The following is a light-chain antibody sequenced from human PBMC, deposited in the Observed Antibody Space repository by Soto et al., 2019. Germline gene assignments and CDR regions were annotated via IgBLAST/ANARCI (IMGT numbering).Light chain of an antibody. V-gene: IGKV1-5*03. CDR2: EAS. CDR3: QYYKEHST. CDR1: QSISSW. J-gene: IGKJ1*01. Sequence: DIQMTQSPSTLSASVGDRVTITCRASQSISSWLAWYQQKPGKAPKLLIYEASSSEIGVPPRFSGSGFGTEFTLTISSLQPEDSATYYCQYYKEHSTFGQGTRLGIE.